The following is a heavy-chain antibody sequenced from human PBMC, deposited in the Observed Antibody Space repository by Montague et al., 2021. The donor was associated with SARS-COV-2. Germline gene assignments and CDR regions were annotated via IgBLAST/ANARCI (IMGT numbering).Heavy chain of an antibody. CDR3: ARGSSSRVMVRGKLQY. Sequence: SETLSLTCAVNGGSPSVYYWRSTHQTLGERLAWGGVIKHSVSTHYNPSLKSRATISVDTSKKQFSLKLSSVTAADTAVYYCARGSSSRVMVRGKLQYWGQGALGTVS. D-gene: IGHD3-10*01. V-gene: IGHV4-34*05. CDR1: GGSPSVYY. CDR2: IKHSVST. J-gene: IGHJ4*02.